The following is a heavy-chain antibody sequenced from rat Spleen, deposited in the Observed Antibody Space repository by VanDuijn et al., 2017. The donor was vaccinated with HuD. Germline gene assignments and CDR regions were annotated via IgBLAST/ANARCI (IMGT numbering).Heavy chain of an antibody. CDR2: ISYDGNNT. Sequence: EVQVVESGGGLVQPGRSLKLSCAASGFTFSDYTMAWVRQAPKKGLEWVAAISYDGNNTYYRDSVKGRFTISRDKAKSTLYLQMDSLRSEDTATYYCARPSFGYPFAYWGQGTLVTVSS. V-gene: IGHV5-7*01. CDR1: GFTFSDYT. CDR3: ARPSFGYPFAY. D-gene: IGHD1-7*01. J-gene: IGHJ3*01.